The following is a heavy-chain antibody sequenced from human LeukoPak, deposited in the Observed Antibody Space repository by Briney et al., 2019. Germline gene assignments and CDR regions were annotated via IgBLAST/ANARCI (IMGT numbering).Heavy chain of an antibody. D-gene: IGHD3-22*01. V-gene: IGHV3-74*01. CDR3: AREGVVIAPDAFDI. CDR1: GFTFSSYW. J-gene: IGHJ3*02. Sequence: GGSLRLSCAASGFTFSSYWMHWVRQAPGKGLVWVSRINSDGSSTSYADSVKGRFTISRDNAKNTLYLQMNSLRAEDTAVYYCAREGVVIAPDAFDIWGPGTMVTVSS. CDR2: INSDGSST.